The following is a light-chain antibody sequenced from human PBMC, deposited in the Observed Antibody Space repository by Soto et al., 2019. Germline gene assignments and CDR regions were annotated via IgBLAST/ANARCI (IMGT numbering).Light chain of an antibody. CDR3: CSYAGSYTVL. CDR2: DVS. Sequence: QSALTQPRSVSGSPGQSVTISCTGTSSGVGGYKYVSWYQQHPGKVPNLIIYDVSERPSGVPDRFSGSKSGNTASLSISGLQAEDEADYYCCSYAGSYTVLFGGGTKLTVL. V-gene: IGLV2-11*01. J-gene: IGLJ2*01. CDR1: SSGVGGYKY.